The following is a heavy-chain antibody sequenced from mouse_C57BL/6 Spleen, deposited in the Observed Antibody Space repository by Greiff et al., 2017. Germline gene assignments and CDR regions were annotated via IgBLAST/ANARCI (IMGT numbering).Heavy chain of an antibody. CDR3: EGVYGYDGDWFAY. J-gene: IGHJ3*01. D-gene: IGHD2-14*01. CDR1: GYSITSGYY. Sequence: EVQLVESGPGLVQPSQSLSLTCSVTGYSITSGYYWNCIRPFPGNKLEWMDYISYDGSNYYHPSLTNRVSITRDTSKIQFFLKLNSVTTEDTATYYYEGVYGYDGDWFAYWGQGTLVTVSA. V-gene: IGHV3-6*01. CDR2: ISYDGSN.